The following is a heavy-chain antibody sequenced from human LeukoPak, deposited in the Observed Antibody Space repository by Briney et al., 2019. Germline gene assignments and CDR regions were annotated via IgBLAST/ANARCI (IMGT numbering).Heavy chain of an antibody. D-gene: IGHD3-10*01. V-gene: IGHV3-30*03. Sequence: AGGSLRLSCAASGFTFSDYGMHWVRQPPGKGLEWVAVISHDGNNKYYADSVKGRFTISRDNAKNTLYLQMNSLRAEDTAVYYCARHLNYYLDYWGQGTLVTVSS. CDR3: ARHLNYYLDY. CDR2: ISHDGNNK. CDR1: GFTFSDYG. J-gene: IGHJ4*02.